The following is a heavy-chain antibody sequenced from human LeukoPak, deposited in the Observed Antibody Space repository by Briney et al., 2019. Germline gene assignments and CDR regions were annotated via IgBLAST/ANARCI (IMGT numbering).Heavy chain of an antibody. J-gene: IGHJ3*02. V-gene: IGHV3-9*03. D-gene: IGHD6-13*01. Sequence: GGSLRLSCAASGFTFDDYAMHGVRQAPGKGLEWVSGISWNSGSIGYADSVKGRFTISRDNAKNSLYLQMNSLRAEDMALYYCAKDIDSSSWPDAFDIWGQGTMVTVSS. CDR3: AKDIDSSSWPDAFDI. CDR1: GFTFDDYA. CDR2: ISWNSGSI.